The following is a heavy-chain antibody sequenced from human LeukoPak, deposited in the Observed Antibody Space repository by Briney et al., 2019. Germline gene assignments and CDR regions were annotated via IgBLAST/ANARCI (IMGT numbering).Heavy chain of an antibody. CDR3: ARVQSPSGIFDY. D-gene: IGHD1-26*01. CDR2: ISYDGSNK. V-gene: IGHV3-30*03. CDR1: GFTFSSYG. J-gene: IGHJ4*02. Sequence: GGSLRLSCAASGFTFSSYGMHWVRQAPGKGLEWVAVISYDGSNKYYADSVKGRFTISRDNSKNTLYLQMNSLRAGDTAVYYCARVQSPSGIFDYWGQGTLVTVSS.